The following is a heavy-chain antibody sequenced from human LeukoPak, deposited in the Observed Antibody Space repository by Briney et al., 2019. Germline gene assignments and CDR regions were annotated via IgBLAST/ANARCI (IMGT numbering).Heavy chain of an antibody. J-gene: IGHJ4*02. V-gene: IGHV3-11*04. CDR1: GFTFSDYY. CDR2: ISSSGSTI. CDR3: ARSRLAPSSSSWLDY. Sequence: GGSLRLSCAASGFTFSDYYMSWIRQAPGKGLEWVSYISSSGSTIYYADSVKGRFTISRDNAKNSLYLQMNSLRAEDTAVYYCARSRLAPSSSSWLDYWGQGTLVTVSS. D-gene: IGHD6-13*01.